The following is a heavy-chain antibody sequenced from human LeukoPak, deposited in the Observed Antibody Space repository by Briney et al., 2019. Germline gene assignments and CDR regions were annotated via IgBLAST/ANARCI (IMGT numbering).Heavy chain of an antibody. V-gene: IGHV3-30-3*01. CDR1: GFTFSSYA. Sequence: PGRSLRLSCAASGFTFSSYAMHWVRQAPGKGLEWVAVISYDGSNKYYADSVKGRFTISRDNSKNTLYLQMNSLRAEDTAVYYCARGIAVAGYYYYGMDVWGQGTTVTVSS. D-gene: IGHD6-19*01. CDR3: ARGIAVAGYYYYGMDV. J-gene: IGHJ6*02. CDR2: ISYDGSNK.